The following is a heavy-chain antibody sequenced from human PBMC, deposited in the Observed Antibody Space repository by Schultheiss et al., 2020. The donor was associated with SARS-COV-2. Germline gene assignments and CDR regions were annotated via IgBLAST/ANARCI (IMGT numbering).Heavy chain of an antibody. V-gene: IGHV5-51*01. CDR2: IYPGDSAT. CDR1: GYRFSRYW. D-gene: IGHD1-26*01. J-gene: IGHJ6*02. CDR3: ARQASGTYAYYHYGMDV. Sequence: GGSLRLSCKGFGYRFSRYWIGWVRQMPGKGLEWMGIIYPGDSATRYSPPFEGQVSISVDKSIDTAYLQWSSLKASDTAMYYCARQASGTYAYYHYGMDVWGQGTTVTVSS.